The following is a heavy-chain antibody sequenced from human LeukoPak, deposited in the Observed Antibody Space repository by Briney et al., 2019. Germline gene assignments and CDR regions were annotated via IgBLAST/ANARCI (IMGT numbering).Heavy chain of an antibody. CDR3: ARNIVGATGFDP. D-gene: IGHD1-26*01. CDR2: IYHSGST. V-gene: IGHV4-4*02. J-gene: IGHJ5*02. CDR1: GGSISSSNR. Sequence: SETLSLTCAVSGGSISSSNRWSWVRQPPGKGLEWIGEIYHSGSTNYNPSLKSRVTISVDKSKNQFSLKLSSVTAADTAVYYCARNIVGATGFDPWGQGTLVTVSS.